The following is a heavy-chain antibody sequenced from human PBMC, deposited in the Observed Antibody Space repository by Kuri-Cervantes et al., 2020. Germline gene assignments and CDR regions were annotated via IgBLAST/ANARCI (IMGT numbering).Heavy chain of an antibody. CDR3: ARVDYGDYVGGDY. CDR1: GFTFTSSA. Sequence: ASVKVSCKASGFTFTSSAVHWVRQAPGQGLEWMGWISAYNGNTNYAQKLQGRVTMTTDTSTSTAYMELRSLRSDDTAVYYCARVDYGDYVGGDYWGQGTLVTVSS. J-gene: IGHJ4*02. CDR2: ISAYNGNT. V-gene: IGHV1-18*01. D-gene: IGHD4-17*01.